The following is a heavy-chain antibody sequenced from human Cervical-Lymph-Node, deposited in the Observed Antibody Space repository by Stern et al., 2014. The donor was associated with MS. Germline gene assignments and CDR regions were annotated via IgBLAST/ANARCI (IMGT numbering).Heavy chain of an antibody. CDR2: IIPIFGTA. V-gene: IGHV1-69*01. CDR3: ARDHHYSNYAYWYFDL. Sequence: VQLEQSGAEVKKPGSSVKVSCKASGGTFSSYAISWVRQAPGQGLEWVGGIIPIFGTANHAQKFQGRVTITADESTSTAYMELSSLRSEDTAVYYCARDHHYSNYAYWYFDLWGRGTLVTVSS. J-gene: IGHJ2*01. CDR1: GGTFSSYA. D-gene: IGHD4-11*01.